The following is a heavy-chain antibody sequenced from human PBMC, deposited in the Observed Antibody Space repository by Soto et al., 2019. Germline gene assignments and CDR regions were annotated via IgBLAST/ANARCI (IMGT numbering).Heavy chain of an antibody. J-gene: IGHJ6*02. CDR1: GGTFSSYA. Sequence: SVKVSSKAPGGTFSSYAISSVRQAPGQGLEWMGGIIPIFGTANYAQKFQGRVTITADESTSTAYMELSSLRSEDTAVYYCARLYGEGSKPYYVSGMDVWGQGTTVTVSS. CDR3: ARLYGEGSKPYYVSGMDV. CDR2: IIPIFGTA. V-gene: IGHV1-69*13. D-gene: IGHD3-10*01.